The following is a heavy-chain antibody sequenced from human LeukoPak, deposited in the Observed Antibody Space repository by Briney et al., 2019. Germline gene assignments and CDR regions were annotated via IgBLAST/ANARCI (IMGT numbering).Heavy chain of an antibody. Sequence: GRSLRLSCAASGFTFDDYAMHWVRQAPGKGLEWVSGISWNSGSIGYADSVKGRFTISRDNAKNSLYLQMNSLRAEDMALYYCARGQYQLLDYFDYWGQGTLVTVSS. CDR2: ISWNSGSI. CDR3: ARGQYQLLDYFDY. CDR1: GFTFDDYA. V-gene: IGHV3-9*03. D-gene: IGHD2-2*01. J-gene: IGHJ4*02.